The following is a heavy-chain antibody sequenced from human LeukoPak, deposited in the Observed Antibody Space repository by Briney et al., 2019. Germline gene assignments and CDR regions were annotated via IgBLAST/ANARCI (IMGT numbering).Heavy chain of an antibody. J-gene: IGHJ3*02. CDR3: ARAARGSNSPGAFDI. CDR1: GLTCRGCA. CDR2: ISSNGGST. Sequence: GGSLKVSCKASGLTCRGCALLSVGDAPGKGLEYVSAISSNGGSTYYANSVKGRFTISRDNSKNTLYLQMGSLRAEDMAVYYCARAARGSNSPGAFDIWGQGTMVTVSS. V-gene: IGHV3-64*01. D-gene: IGHD2/OR15-2a*01.